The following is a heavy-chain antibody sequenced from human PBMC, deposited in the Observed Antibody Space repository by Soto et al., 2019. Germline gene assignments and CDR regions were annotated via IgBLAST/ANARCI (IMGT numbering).Heavy chain of an antibody. CDR3: ASGPSGDKVDY. D-gene: IGHD7-27*01. V-gene: IGHV4-30-4*01. Sequence: QVQLQESGPGLVKPSQTLSLTCTVSGGAISSVDHCWSWSRQPPDTGPEWIVHIYSGGSTYSNPSLTSRVTILLDRSTNQFSLQLHSVSAADTAVYYCASGPSGDKVDYWGQGTLVTVSS. CDR1: GGAISSVDHC. CDR2: IYSGGST. J-gene: IGHJ4*02.